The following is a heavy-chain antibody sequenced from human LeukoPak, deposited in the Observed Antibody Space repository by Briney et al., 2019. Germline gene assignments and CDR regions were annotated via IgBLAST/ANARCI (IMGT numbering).Heavy chain of an antibody. J-gene: IGHJ4*02. CDR3: ARLHGGKGHYYFDY. CDR2: VYSSGST. V-gene: IGHV4-4*09. Sequence: SETLSLTCTVSGGSISSYYWSWLRRPPGKGLEWIGYVYSSGSTNYNPSLKTRVTISVDTSMNQFSLNLSSVTAADTAAYYCARLHGGKGHYYFDYWGQGTLVTVSS. CDR1: GGSISSYY. D-gene: IGHD4-23*01.